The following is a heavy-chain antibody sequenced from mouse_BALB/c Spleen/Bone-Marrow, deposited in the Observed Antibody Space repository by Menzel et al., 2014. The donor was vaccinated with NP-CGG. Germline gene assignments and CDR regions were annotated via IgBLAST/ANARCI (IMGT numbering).Heavy chain of an antibody. D-gene: IGHD1-1*02. J-gene: IGHJ2*01. V-gene: IGHV5-4*02. CDR1: GFTFSDYY. CDR2: ISDGGTYS. CDR3: ARDMGDY. Sequence: EVQRVESGGGLMKPGGPLKLSCAASGFTFSDYYMYWVRQTPEKRLEWVATISDGGTYSYYADSVKGRFTISRDNAKSNLYLQMNSLKSEDTAMYYCARDMGDYWGQGTTLTVSS.